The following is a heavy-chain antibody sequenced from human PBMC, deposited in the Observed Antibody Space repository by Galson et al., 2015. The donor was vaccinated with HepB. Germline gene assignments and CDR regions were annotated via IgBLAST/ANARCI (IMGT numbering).Heavy chain of an antibody. CDR3: ARDRAAGTLNYYYMDV. J-gene: IGHJ6*03. CDR2: INPNSGGT. D-gene: IGHD6-13*01. CDR1: GSTFTGYY. Sequence: SVKVSCKASGSTFTGYYLHWVRQAPGQGLEWMGWINPNSGGTDYAQKFQGRVTMTRDTFISAAHMELSRLTYDDTAVYFCARDRAAGTLNYYYMDVWGKGTTVTVSS. V-gene: IGHV1-2*02.